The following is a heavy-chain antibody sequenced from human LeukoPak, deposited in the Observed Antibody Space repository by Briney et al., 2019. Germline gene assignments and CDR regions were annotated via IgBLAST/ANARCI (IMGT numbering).Heavy chain of an antibody. V-gene: IGHV4-39*07. CDR3: ARDAKYYYGSRTYFFFEY. J-gene: IGHJ4*02. CDR1: YGSIRISMYY. D-gene: IGHD3-10*01. Sequence: SETLSLTCTVSYGSIRISMYYWGWIRQPPGKGLEGIGNIYYSGNTYYNPSLKSRVTISVDTSKYQFSLKLSSVTAADTAIYYCARDAKYYYGSRTYFFFEYWGQGTLLTVSS. CDR2: IYYSGNT.